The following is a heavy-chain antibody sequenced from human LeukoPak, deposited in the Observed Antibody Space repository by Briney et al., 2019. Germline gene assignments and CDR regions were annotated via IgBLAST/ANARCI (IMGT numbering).Heavy chain of an antibody. D-gene: IGHD2-2*01. CDR2: INSDGSST. Sequence: GGSLRLSCAASGFTFSSYWMHWVRKAPGKGLVWVSRINSDGSSTSNADSVKGRFTISRDNAKNTLYLQMNSLRAEDTAVYYCARDAPGYCSSTSCYVYYYGMDVWGKGTTVTVSS. V-gene: IGHV3-74*01. CDR1: GFTFSSYW. CDR3: ARDAPGYCSSTSCYVYYYGMDV. J-gene: IGHJ6*04.